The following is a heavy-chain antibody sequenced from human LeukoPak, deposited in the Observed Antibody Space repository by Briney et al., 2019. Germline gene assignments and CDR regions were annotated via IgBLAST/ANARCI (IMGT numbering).Heavy chain of an antibody. J-gene: IGHJ4*02. CDR3: ARDRISGPTGSYFDY. CDR2: IKQDGSEK. D-gene: IGHD2-15*01. Sequence: GGSLRLSCAASGFTFSSYWMSWVRQAPGKGLEWVANIKQDGSEKYYVDSVKGRFTISRDNAKNSLYLQMNSLRAEDTAVYYCARDRISGPTGSYFDYWGQGTLVTVSS. V-gene: IGHV3-7*01. CDR1: GFTFSSYW.